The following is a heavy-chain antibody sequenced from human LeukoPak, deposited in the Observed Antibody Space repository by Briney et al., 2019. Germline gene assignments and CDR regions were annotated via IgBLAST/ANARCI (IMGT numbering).Heavy chain of an antibody. V-gene: IGHV3-64D*09. CDR3: VKERDLEWLLASPDYFDS. D-gene: IGHD3-3*01. CDR2: ISSNGGTT. J-gene: IGHJ4*02. Sequence: GGSLRLSCSASGFTFSSYALHWVRQAPGKGLEFVSAISSNGGTTSYADSVKATFTVSRDNSKNTLYLQMSSLRPEDTAVYYCVKERDLEWLLASPDYFDSWGQGTLVTVSS. CDR1: GFTFSSYA.